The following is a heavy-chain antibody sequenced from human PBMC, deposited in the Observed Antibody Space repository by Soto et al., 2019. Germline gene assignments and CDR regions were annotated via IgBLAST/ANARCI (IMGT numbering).Heavy chain of an antibody. CDR1: GYTFTSYG. V-gene: IGHV1-18*04. D-gene: IGHD2-2*01. Sequence: ASVKVSCTASGYTFTSYGISWVRQAPGQGLEWMGWISAYNGNTNYAQKLQGRVTMTTDTSTSTAYMELRSLRSDDTAVYYCARPLGDVVVVPGASNWLDARGQRTLVTGS. CDR2: ISAYNGNT. CDR3: ARPLGDVVVVPGASNWLDA. J-gene: IGHJ5*02.